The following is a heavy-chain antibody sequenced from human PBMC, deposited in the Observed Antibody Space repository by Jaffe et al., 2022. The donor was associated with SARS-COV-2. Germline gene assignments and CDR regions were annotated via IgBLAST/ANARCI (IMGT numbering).Heavy chain of an antibody. J-gene: IGHJ6*03. CDR3: ARGARLLWFGELVYYYYYMDV. CDR2: INHSGST. V-gene: IGHV4-34*01. CDR1: GGSFSGYY. D-gene: IGHD3-10*01. Sequence: QVQLQQWGAGLLKPSETLSLTCAVYGGSFSGYYWSWIRQPPGKGLEWIGEINHSGSTNYNPSLKSRVTISVDTSKNQFSLKLSSVTAADTAVYYCARGARLLWFGELVYYYYYMDVWGKGTTVTVSS.